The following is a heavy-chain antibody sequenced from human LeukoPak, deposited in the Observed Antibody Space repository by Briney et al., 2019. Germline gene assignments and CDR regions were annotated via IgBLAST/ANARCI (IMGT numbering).Heavy chain of an antibody. V-gene: IGHV3-53*01. CDR1: VFTVSNSY. CDR3: ARDPVPEF. J-gene: IGHJ3*01. CDR2: ISHGGTT. Sequence: PGGSLRLSCAASVFTVSNSYMNWVRQAPGKGLEYVSVISHGGTTDYADSVKGRFTISRDNSKNTLYLQMNSLTAGDTAVYYCARDPVPEFWGQGTMVTVSS. D-gene: IGHD1-14*01.